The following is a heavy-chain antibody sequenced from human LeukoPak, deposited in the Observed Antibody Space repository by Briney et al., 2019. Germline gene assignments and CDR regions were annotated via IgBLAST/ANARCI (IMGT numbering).Heavy chain of an antibody. CDR3: AKARLTDRGYFDY. CDR1: GFTFSSYA. V-gene: IGHV3-30*18. Sequence: GGSLRLSCSASGFTFSSYAMHWVRQAPGKGLEWVAVISYDGSNEYYTDSVKGRFTISRDNSKNTLYLQMNSLRAEDTAVYYCAKARLTDRGYFDYWGQGTLVTVSS. CDR2: ISYDGSNE. D-gene: IGHD3-16*01. J-gene: IGHJ4*02.